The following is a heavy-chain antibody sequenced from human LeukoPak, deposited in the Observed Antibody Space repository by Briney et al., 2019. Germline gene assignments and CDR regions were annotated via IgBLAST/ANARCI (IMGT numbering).Heavy chain of an antibody. J-gene: IGHJ5*02. D-gene: IGHD6-13*01. CDR1: GGSISSGGYS. V-gene: IGHV4-30-2*01. CDR3: ARLDIAAAASFDP. CDR2: IYHSGST. Sequence: PSQTLSLTCAVSGGSISSGGYSWSWIRQPPGKGLEWIGYIYHSGSTYYNPSLKSRVTISVDRSKNQFSLKLSSVTAADTAVYYCARLDIAAAASFDPWGQGTLVTVSS.